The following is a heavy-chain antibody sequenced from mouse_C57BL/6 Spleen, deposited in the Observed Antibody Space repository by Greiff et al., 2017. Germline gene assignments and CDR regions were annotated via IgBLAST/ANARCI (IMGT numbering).Heavy chain of an antibody. CDR1: GYSFTGYF. CDR3: ARWGTVHFDY. Sequence: VQLKESGPELVKPGDSVKISCKASGYSFTGYFMNWVMQSHGKSLEWIGRINPYNGDTFYNQKFKGKATLTVDKSSSTAHMELRSLTSEDSAVYYCARWGTVHFDYWGQGTTLTVSS. CDR2: INPYNGDT. J-gene: IGHJ2*01. D-gene: IGHD1-1*01. V-gene: IGHV1-20*01.